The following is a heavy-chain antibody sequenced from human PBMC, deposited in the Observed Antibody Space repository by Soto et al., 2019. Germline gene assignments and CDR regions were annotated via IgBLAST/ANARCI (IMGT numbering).Heavy chain of an antibody. V-gene: IGHV3-48*01. D-gene: IGHD2-15*01. CDR1: GFTFSSYS. Sequence: PGGSLRLSCAASGFTFSSYSMNWVRQAPGKGLEWVSYISSSSSTIYYADSVKGRFTISRDNAKNSLYLQMNSLRAEDTAVYYCARRAVVAATFWFDPWGQGTLVTVSS. CDR2: ISSSSSTI. CDR3: ARRAVVAATFWFDP. J-gene: IGHJ5*02.